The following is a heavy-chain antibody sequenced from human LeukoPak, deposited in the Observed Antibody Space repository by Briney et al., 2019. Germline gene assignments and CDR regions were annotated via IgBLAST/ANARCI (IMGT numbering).Heavy chain of an antibody. D-gene: IGHD1-1*01. V-gene: IGHV4-59*01. Sequence: SETLSLTCTVSGGSISGYYWSWIRQPPGKGLEWIGYIYYSGSTNYNPSLKSRVTISVDMSKNQFSLKLSSVTAADTAVYYCARSRDARYRGMDVWGQGTTVTVSS. CDR2: IYYSGST. J-gene: IGHJ6*02. CDR1: GGSISGYY. CDR3: ARSRDARYRGMDV.